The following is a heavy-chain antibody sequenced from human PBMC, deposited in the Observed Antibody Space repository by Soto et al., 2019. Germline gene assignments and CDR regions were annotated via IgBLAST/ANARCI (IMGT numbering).Heavy chain of an antibody. CDR1: GGSISSSSYY. D-gene: IGHD1-20*01. V-gene: IGHV4-39*01. CDR2: IYYSGST. Sequence: SETLSLTCTVSGGSISSSSYYWGWIRQPPGKGLEWIGSIYYSGSTYYNPSLKSRVTISVDTSKNQFSRKLSSVTAADTAVYYCARSAVTGTNGDFDYWGQGTLVTVSS. CDR3: ARSAVTGTNGDFDY. J-gene: IGHJ4*02.